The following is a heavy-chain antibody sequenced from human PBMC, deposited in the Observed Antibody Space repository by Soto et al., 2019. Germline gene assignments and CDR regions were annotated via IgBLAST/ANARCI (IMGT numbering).Heavy chain of an antibody. V-gene: IGHV4-4*02. CDR3: AFPATNEFDY. CDR2: VYHSGST. J-gene: IGHJ4*02. Sequence: SETLSLTCAVSGGSINSNNWWSWVRQPPGKGLEWIGEVYHSGSTNYNPSLKSRVAISMDQSKNLFSLTLSSVTAADTAVYYCAFPATNEFDYRGQGSLVTVSS. D-gene: IGHD4-4*01. CDR1: GGSINSNNW.